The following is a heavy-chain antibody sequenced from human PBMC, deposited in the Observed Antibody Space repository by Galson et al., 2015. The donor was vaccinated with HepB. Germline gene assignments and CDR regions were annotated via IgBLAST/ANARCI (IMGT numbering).Heavy chain of an antibody. CDR1: GFTVSNSY. V-gene: IGHV3-66*01. J-gene: IGHJ6*03. CDR2: IYGGGMT. D-gene: IGHD3-3*01. Sequence: SLRLSCAVSGFTVSNSYMSWLRQVPGKGLEWVSIIYGGGMTYYADSVKGRFTISRDNSQNTLSLQINGLRPDDTAVYYCARNGEIDFFETGGNMDVWGKGTTVIVSS. CDR3: ARNGEIDFFETGGNMDV.